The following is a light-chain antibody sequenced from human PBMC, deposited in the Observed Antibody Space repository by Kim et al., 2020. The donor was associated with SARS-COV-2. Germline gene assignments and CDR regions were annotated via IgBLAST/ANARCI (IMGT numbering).Light chain of an antibody. J-gene: IGLJ3*02. CDR2: DVN. CDR1: SSDVGDYNY. Sequence: QSVVISCTGTSSDVGDYNYVSWYQQHPGKAPKVMIYDVNKRPSGVPDRFSGSKSGNTASLTISGLQAEDEADYYCCSYVGSYTWVFGGGTKVTV. CDR3: CSYVGSYTWV. V-gene: IGLV2-11*01.